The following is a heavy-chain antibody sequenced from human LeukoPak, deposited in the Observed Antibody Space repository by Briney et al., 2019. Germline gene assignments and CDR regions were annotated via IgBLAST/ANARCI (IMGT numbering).Heavy chain of an antibody. V-gene: IGHV1-18*01. Sequence: ASVKVSCKASGYTFTSYGISWVRQAPGQGLEWMGWISAYNGKTNYAQKLQGRVTMTTDTSTSTAYMELRSLRSDDTAVYYCTRDRIQLLSGGYWGQGTLVTVSS. J-gene: IGHJ4*02. D-gene: IGHD5-18*01. CDR2: ISAYNGKT. CDR3: TRDRIQLLSGGY. CDR1: GYTFTSYG.